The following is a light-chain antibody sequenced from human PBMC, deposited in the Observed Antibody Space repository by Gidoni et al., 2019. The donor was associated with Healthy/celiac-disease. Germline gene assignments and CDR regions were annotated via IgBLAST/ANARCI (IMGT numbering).Light chain of an antibody. Sequence: EIVLTQSPATLSLSPGERATLSCRASQSVSSYLAWYQQKPGQAPRLLIYDASNRATGIPARFSGSGSGTDFTLTISSLEPEDFAVYYCQQRSNWRKTFXGXTKVEIK. CDR2: DAS. V-gene: IGKV3-11*01. J-gene: IGKJ4*01. CDR3: QQRSNWRKT. CDR1: QSVSSY.